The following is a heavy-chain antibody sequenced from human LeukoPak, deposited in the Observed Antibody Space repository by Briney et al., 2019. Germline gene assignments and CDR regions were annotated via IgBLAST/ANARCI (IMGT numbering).Heavy chain of an antibody. Sequence: PGRSLRFSCAASGFTFSSYGMHWVRQAPGKGLEWVAVISYDGSNKYYADSVKGRFTISRDNSKNTLYLQMNSLRAEDTAVYYCAARVKDRSGYLGAFDIWGQGTMVTVSS. CDR1: GFTFSSYG. V-gene: IGHV3-30*03. CDR3: AARVKDRSGYLGAFDI. CDR2: ISYDGSNK. J-gene: IGHJ3*02. D-gene: IGHD3-22*01.